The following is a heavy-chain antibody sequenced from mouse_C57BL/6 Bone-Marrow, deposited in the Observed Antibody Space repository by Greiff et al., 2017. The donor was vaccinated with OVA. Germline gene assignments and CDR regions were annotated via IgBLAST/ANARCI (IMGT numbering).Heavy chain of an antibody. V-gene: IGHV1-56*01. Sequence: VQRVESGPELVRPGASVKISCKAPGYTFTSHWMQWVRQRPGQGLEWIGEIFPGSGSTYYNEKFKGKATLTADKSSSTAYMQLSSLTSEDSAVYFCARRELGLQDYFDYWGQGTTLTVSS. J-gene: IGHJ2*01. CDR3: ARRELGLQDYFDY. CDR1: GYTFTSHW. CDR2: IFPGSGST. D-gene: IGHD4-1*01.